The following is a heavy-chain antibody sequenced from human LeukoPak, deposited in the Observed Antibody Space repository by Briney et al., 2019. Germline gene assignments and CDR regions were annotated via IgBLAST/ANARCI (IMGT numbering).Heavy chain of an antibody. CDR1: GYTFTDYY. CDR3: ARGRGSMVRGVIDY. V-gene: IGHV1-2*02. D-gene: IGHD3-10*01. J-gene: IGHJ4*02. Sequence: ASVKVSCKASGYTFTDYYIQWVRQAPGQGLEWMGWINPNSGGTNYAENFQGRVTMTRDTSISTAYMELSSLRSDDTAVYYCARGRGSMVRGVIDYWGQGTLVTVSS. CDR2: INPNSGGT.